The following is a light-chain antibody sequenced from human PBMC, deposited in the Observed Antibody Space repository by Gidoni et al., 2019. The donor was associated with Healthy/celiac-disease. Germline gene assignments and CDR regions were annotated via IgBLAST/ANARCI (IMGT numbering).Light chain of an antibody. J-gene: IGKJ4*01. Sequence: AIRMTQSPSSFSASTGDRPTITCRASQGISSYLAWYQQKPGKAPKLLIYAESTLRSGVPSRFSGSGSRTDFTLTISCLQSEDFATYYCQQYYSYPGTFGGGTKGEIK. V-gene: IGKV1-8*01. CDR3: QQYYSYPGT. CDR2: AES. CDR1: QGISSY.